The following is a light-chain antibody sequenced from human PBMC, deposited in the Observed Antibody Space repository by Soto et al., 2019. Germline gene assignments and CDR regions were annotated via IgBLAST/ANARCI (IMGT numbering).Light chain of an antibody. CDR1: QSVSSSC. Sequence: IVLTQSPGTLSLSPLERATLSFMSIQSVSSSCLAWYQQKPGQAPRLLIYGASSRATGIPDRFSGSGSGTEFTLTISSLQSEDFAVYYCQQYNNWPPITFGQGTRLEIK. CDR2: GAS. V-gene: IGKV3-20*01. CDR3: QQYNNWPPIT. J-gene: IGKJ5*01.